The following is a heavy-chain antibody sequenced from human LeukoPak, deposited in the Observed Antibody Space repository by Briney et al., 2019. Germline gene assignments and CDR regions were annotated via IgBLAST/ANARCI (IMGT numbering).Heavy chain of an antibody. V-gene: IGHV3-30-3*01. CDR2: ISYDASNE. Sequence: GGSLRLSCAVSGFTFSNYAFHWVRQAPGKGLEWVAIISYDASNEYYADSVKGRFTISRDNSKNTLYLQMNSLRAEDTAVYYCARDIASSAYWGQGTLVTVSS. CDR3: ARDIASSAY. D-gene: IGHD6-13*01. J-gene: IGHJ4*02. CDR1: GFTFSNYA.